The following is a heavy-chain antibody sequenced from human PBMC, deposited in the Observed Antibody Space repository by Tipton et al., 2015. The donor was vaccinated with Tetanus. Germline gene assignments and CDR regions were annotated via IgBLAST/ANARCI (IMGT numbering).Heavy chain of an antibody. CDR1: GFTLSRYT. CDR2: IYSGGNT. J-gene: IGHJ4*02. Sequence: GSLRLSCAASGFTLSRYTLNWVRQAPGKGLEWVSLIYSGGNTYYADSVKGRFTISRDNSKNTLYLQMNSLRAEDAAVYYCNGGSTRAYFDYWGLGTLVTVSS. V-gene: IGHV3-53*01. CDR3: NGGSTRAYFDY. D-gene: IGHD2-2*01.